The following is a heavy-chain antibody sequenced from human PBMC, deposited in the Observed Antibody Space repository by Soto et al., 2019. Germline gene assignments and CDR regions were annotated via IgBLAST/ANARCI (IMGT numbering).Heavy chain of an antibody. J-gene: IGHJ4*02. CDR3: AKVVVVPASGGGYYFDY. Sequence: LRLSCAASGFTFSSYAMSWVRQAPGKGLEWVSAISGSGGSTYYADSVKGRFTISRDNSKNTLYLQMNSLRAEDTAVYYCAKVVVVPASGGGYYFDYWGQGTLVTVSS. V-gene: IGHV3-23*01. CDR2: ISGSGGST. D-gene: IGHD2-2*01. CDR1: GFTFSSYA.